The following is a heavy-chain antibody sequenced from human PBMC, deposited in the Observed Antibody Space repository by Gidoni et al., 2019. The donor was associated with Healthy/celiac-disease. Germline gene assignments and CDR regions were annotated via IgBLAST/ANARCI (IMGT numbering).Heavy chain of an antibody. Sequence: QVQLVQSGAEVKQPGASVKVSCMASGYTFTAYYMHWVRQAPGQGLEWMGWINPNSGGTNYAQKFQGRVTMTRDTSISTAYMELSRLRSDDTAVYYCARDGEWSSSSWWDNWFDPWGQGTLVTVSS. D-gene: IGHD6-13*01. CDR2: INPNSGGT. CDR3: ARDGEWSSSSWWDNWFDP. V-gene: IGHV1-2*02. J-gene: IGHJ5*02. CDR1: GYTFTAYY.